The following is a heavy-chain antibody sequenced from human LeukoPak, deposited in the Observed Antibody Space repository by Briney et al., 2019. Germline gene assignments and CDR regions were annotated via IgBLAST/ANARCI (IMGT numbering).Heavy chain of an antibody. CDR3: ARGSRVGATLYYYYYYMDV. D-gene: IGHD1-26*01. CDR2: MNPNSGNT. CDR1: GYTFTGYD. V-gene: IGHV1-8*01. J-gene: IGHJ6*03. Sequence: ASVKVSCKASGYTFTGYDINWVRQATGQGLEWMGWMNPNSGNTGYAQKFQGRVTMTRNTSISTAYMELSSLRSEDTAVYYCARGSRVGATLYYYYYYMDVWGKGTTVTISS.